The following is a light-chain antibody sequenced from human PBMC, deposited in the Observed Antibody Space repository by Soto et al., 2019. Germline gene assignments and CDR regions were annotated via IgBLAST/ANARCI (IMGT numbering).Light chain of an antibody. CDR3: SSYAGSNTVL. J-gene: IGLJ2*01. V-gene: IGLV2-8*01. Sequence: QSALTQPPSASGSPGQSVTISCTGTSSDVGAYSYVSWYQQHPGKAPKLMIYEVTKRPSGVPDRFSGSKSGNTASLTVSGLQAEDEADYYCSSYAGSNTVLFGGGTKLTVL. CDR2: EVT. CDR1: SSDVGAYSY.